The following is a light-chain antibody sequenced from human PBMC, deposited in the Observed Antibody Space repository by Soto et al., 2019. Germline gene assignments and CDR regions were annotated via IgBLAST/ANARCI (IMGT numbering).Light chain of an antibody. Sequence: QSALTQPASVSESPGQSITISCTGTSSDVGASDFVSWYQQYPGKAPELIIYEISNRPSGVSSRFSGSKSGNTASLTISGLQAEDESDYYCSSYTTSHTLVFGGGTKLTVL. CDR2: EIS. CDR1: SSDVGASDF. J-gene: IGLJ2*01. CDR3: SSYTTSHTLV. V-gene: IGLV2-14*01.